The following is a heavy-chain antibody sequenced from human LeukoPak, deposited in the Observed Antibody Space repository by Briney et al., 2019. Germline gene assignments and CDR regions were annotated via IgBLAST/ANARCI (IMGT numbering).Heavy chain of an antibody. J-gene: IGHJ4*02. CDR2: ISSNGGST. V-gene: IGHV3-64*01. D-gene: IGHD3-22*01. Sequence: GGSLRLSCAASGFTFSSYAMHWVRQAPGKGLEYVSAISSNGGSTYYANSVKGRFTISRDNSKNTLYLQMGSLRAEDMAVYYCARSGPYYYDSSGYYPPDYWGQGTLVTVSS. CDR3: ARSGPYYYDSSGYYPPDY. CDR1: GFTFSSYA.